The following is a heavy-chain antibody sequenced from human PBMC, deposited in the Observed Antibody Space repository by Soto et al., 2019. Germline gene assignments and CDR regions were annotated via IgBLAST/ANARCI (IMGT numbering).Heavy chain of an antibody. CDR2: ISYDGSNK. Sequence: QVQLVESGGGVVQPGRSLRLSCAASGFTFSSYAMHWVHQAPGKGLEWVAVISYDGSNKYYADSVKGRFTISRDNSKNTLYLQMNSLRAEDTAVYYCASPTGWGQGTLVTVSS. CDR1: GFTFSSYA. D-gene: IGHD4-17*01. J-gene: IGHJ4*02. V-gene: IGHV3-30-3*01. CDR3: ASPTG.